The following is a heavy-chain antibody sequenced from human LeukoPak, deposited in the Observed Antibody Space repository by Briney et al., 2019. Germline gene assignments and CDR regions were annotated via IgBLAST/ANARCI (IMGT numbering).Heavy chain of an antibody. V-gene: IGHV3-23*01. J-gene: IGHJ4*02. CDR1: ELTFSAYA. CDR3: VARNGYHYAFDY. D-gene: IGHD3-10*01. CDR2: ISGNGANT. Sequence: GGSLRLSCVGSELTFSAYAMSWVRQTPGKGLGWVSGISGNGANTDSADSVEGRFTISRDNSKDTLYLEMTNLRAEDAAVYYCVARNGYHYAFDYWGQGTQVVVSS.